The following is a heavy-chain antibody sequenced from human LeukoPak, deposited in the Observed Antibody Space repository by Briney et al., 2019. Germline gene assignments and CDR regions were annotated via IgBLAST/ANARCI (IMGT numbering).Heavy chain of an antibody. CDR2: INPSGGST. Sequence: ASVKVSCKASGYTFTSYYMHWVRQAPGQGLEWMGIINPSGGSTSYAQKFQGRVTMTRDTSTSTVYMELSSLRSEDTAVYYCARDRWYYDSSGYRLMYYFDYWGQGTLVPVSS. D-gene: IGHD3-22*01. V-gene: IGHV1-46*01. CDR1: GYTFTSYY. J-gene: IGHJ4*02. CDR3: ARDRWYYDSSGYRLMYYFDY.